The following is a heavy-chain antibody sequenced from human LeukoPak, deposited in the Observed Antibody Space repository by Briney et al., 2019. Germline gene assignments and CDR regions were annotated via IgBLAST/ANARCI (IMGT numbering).Heavy chain of an antibody. CDR1: GFTFSSNW. CDR2: IKQDGSEK. D-gene: IGHD3-10*01. CDR3: ARDGLGESPPFDY. J-gene: IGHJ4*02. Sequence: PGGSLRLSCAASGFTFSSNWMTWVRQAPGKGLEWVANIKQDGSEKYYVDSVKGRFTISRDNAKNSLYLRMNSLRAEDTAVYYCARDGLGESPPFDYWGQGTLVTVSS. V-gene: IGHV3-7*01.